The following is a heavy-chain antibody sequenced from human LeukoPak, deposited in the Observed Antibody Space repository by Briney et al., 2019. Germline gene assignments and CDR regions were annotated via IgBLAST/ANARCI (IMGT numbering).Heavy chain of an antibody. CDR2: TLYDGSNK. Sequence: GGSLRLSCAASGFIFSSYGMHWVRQAPGKGLEWVAVTLYDGSNKYYADAVKGRFTISRDNSKNTLYLQMNSLRAEDTAVYFCARDHGDYSGKDYWGQGTLVTVSS. CDR3: ARDHGDYSGKDY. V-gene: IGHV3-33*01. J-gene: IGHJ4*02. D-gene: IGHD4-17*01. CDR1: GFIFSSYG.